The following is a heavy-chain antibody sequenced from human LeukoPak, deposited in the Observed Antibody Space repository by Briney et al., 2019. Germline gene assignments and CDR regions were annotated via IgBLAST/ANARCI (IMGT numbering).Heavy chain of an antibody. D-gene: IGHD3-22*01. J-gene: IGHJ4*02. Sequence: PGGSLRLSCAASGFTFSSYSMTWVRQAPGKGLEWVSSISSSSSYVYYADSVKGRFTISRDNAKNSLYLQMNSLRAEDTAVYYCARDLPYYDSSGYYGDWGQGTLVTVSS. V-gene: IGHV3-21*01. CDR1: GFTFSSYS. CDR3: ARDLPYYDSSGYYGD. CDR2: ISSSSSYV.